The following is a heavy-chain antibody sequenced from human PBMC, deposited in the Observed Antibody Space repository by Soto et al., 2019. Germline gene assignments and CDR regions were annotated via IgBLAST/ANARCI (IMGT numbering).Heavy chain of an antibody. Sequence: QVQLHESGPGLVKPSQTLSLTCTVSGASIRSGDFYWAWIRQPPGKGLESIGHIYSTGSTYYHPSLKRPVLISLDRPSNQFSLRLTSLTAADTAIYYCSRMNGGPPDFWVQGVLVTVSS. V-gene: IGHV4-30-4*01. CDR3: SRMNGGPPDF. CDR2: IYSTGST. D-gene: IGHD2-8*01. J-gene: IGHJ4*02. CDR1: GASIRSGDFY.